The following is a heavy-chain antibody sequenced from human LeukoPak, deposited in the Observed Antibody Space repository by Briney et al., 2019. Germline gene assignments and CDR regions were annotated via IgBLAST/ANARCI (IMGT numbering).Heavy chain of an antibody. D-gene: IGHD2-15*01. CDR1: NYTFTSYG. CDR2: ITGYNGDT. CDR3: ARAPRTLYCSGIGCLNWFDP. J-gene: IGHJ5*02. Sequence: GASVKVSCKASNYTFTSYGITWVRQAPGQGLEWMGWITGYNGDTNYAQNLQDRVTMTTDTSTSTAYMELRSLRSDDTAVYYCARAPRTLYCSGIGCLNWFDPWGQGTLVAVSS. V-gene: IGHV1-18*01.